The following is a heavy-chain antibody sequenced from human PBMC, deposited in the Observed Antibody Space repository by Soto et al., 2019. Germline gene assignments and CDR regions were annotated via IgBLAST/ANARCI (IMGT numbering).Heavy chain of an antibody. J-gene: IGHJ4*02. CDR2: INHSGST. CDR1: GGSFSGYY. D-gene: IGHD2-2*01. CDR3: ARLRGYCSSTSCYGRGRWYFDY. V-gene: IGHV4-34*01. Sequence: QVQLQQWGAGLLKPSETLSLTCAVYGGSFSGYYWSWIRQPPGKGLEWIGEINHSGSTNYNPSLKIRVTISVDTSKNQFSLKLSSVTAADTAVYYCARLRGYCSSTSCYGRGRWYFDYWGQGTLVTVSS.